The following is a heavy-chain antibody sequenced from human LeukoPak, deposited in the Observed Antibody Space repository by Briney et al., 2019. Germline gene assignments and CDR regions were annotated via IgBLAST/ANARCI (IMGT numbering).Heavy chain of an antibody. CDR3: ASLWFGESSDYFDY. J-gene: IGHJ4*02. V-gene: IGHV4-59*01. CDR2: IYYSGST. Sequence: SETLSLTCTVSGGSISSYYWSWIRQPPGKGLEWIGYIYYSGSTNYNPSLKSRVTISVDTSKNQFSLKLSSVTAADTAVYYCASLWFGESSDYFDYWGQGTLVTVSS. CDR1: GGSISSYY. D-gene: IGHD3-10*01.